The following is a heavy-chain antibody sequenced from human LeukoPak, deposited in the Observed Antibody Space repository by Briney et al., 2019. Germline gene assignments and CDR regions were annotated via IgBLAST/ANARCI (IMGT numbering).Heavy chain of an antibody. Sequence: GGSLRLSCVASGFTFRKSGMHWVRQAPGKGLEWVAFIRYDGSNKYYADSVKGRFTISRDNSKNTTFLQMNSLRAEDTGVYYCAKGDYDGSGRDYWGQGTLVSVSS. V-gene: IGHV3-30*02. CDR1: GFTFRKSG. CDR2: IRYDGSNK. J-gene: IGHJ4*02. CDR3: AKGDYDGSGRDY. D-gene: IGHD3-22*01.